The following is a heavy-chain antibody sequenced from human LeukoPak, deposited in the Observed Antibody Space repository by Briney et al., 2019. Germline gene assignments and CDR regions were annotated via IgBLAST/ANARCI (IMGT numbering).Heavy chain of an antibody. Sequence: HSGGSLRLSCAASGFTCSSYEMNWVRQAPGKGLEWVSYISSSGSTIYYADSVKGRFTISRDNAKNSLYLQMNSLRAEDTAVYYCARDSDTAYYWGQGTLVTVSS. V-gene: IGHV3-48*03. CDR2: ISSSGSTI. J-gene: IGHJ4*02. CDR1: GFTCSSYE. CDR3: ARDSDTAYY. D-gene: IGHD5-18*01.